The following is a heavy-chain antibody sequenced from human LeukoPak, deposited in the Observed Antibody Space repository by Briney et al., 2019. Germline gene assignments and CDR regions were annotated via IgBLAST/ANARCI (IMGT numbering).Heavy chain of an antibody. CDR3: ARRAKRYCSSTSCRHGGSFDY. D-gene: IGHD2-2*01. CDR1: GGSFSGYY. CDR2: INHSGST. Sequence: SETLSLTCAVYGGSFSGYYWSWIRQPPGKGLEWIGEINHSGSTNYNPSLKSRVTISVDTSKNQFSLKLSSVTAADTAVYYCARRAKRYCSSTSCRHGGSFDYWGQGTLATVSS. J-gene: IGHJ4*02. V-gene: IGHV4-34*01.